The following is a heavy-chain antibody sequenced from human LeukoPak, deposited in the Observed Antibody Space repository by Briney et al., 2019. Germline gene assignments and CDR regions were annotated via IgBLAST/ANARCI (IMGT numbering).Heavy chain of an antibody. CDR3: ARPAKGTVSGLWYFDL. Sequence: GESLKISFRGSGYSFTSYWIVWVRQMPGKGLEWMGIIYPGDSNTRYSPSFQGHVTISADKSISTAYLQWSSLKASDSAIYLCARPAKGTVSGLWYFDLWGRGTLVTVSS. J-gene: IGHJ2*01. D-gene: IGHD4-17*01. CDR2: IYPGDSNT. CDR1: GYSFTSYW. V-gene: IGHV5-51*01.